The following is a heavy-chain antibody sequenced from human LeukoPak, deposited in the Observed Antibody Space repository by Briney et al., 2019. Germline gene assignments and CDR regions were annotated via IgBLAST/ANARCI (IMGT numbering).Heavy chain of an antibody. J-gene: IGHJ4*02. V-gene: IGHV4-59*08. CDR2: IYYSGST. Sequence: SETLSLTCTVSGGSISSYYWSWIRQPPGKGLEWIGYIYYSGSTNHNPSLKSRVTISVDASKNQFSLKLSSVTAADTAVYYCARGGGSGSYYNYYFDYWGQGTLVTVSS. CDR1: GGSISSYY. CDR3: ARGGGSGSYYNYYFDY. D-gene: IGHD3-10*01.